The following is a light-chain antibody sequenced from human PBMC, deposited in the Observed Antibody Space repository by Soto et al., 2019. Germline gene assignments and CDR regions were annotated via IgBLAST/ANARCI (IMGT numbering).Light chain of an antibody. CDR2: EVS. V-gene: IGLV2-18*01. CDR1: SSDVGSYNR. CDR3: SLYTSSSTYV. J-gene: IGLJ1*01. Sequence: QSALTQPPSVSGSPGHSVTISCTGTSSDVGSYNRVSWYQQPPGTAPKLMIYEVSTRPSGVPDRFSGSKFGNTASLTISGLQAEDEADYYCSLYTSSSTYVFGTGTKVTVL.